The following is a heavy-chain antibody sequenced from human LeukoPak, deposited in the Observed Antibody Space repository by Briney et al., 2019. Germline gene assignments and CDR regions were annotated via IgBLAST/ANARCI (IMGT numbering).Heavy chain of an antibody. D-gene: IGHD1-26*01. CDR1: GGSISSYY. CDR3: ARVWGPRAFDI. V-gene: IGHV4-59*01. J-gene: IGHJ3*02. CDR2: IYYSGST. Sequence: SETLSLTCTVSGGSISSYYWSWIRQPPGKGLEWIGYIYYSGSTNYNPSLKSRVTISVDTSKNQSSLKLSSVTAADTAVYYCARVWGPRAFDIWGQGTMVTVSS.